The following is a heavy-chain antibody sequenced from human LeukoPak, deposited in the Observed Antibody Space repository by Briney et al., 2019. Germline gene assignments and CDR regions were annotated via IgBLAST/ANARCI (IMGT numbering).Heavy chain of an antibody. V-gene: IGHV3-23*01. CDR1: GFTFSSYA. CDR2: ITATGGNT. CDR3: AKGSSSSRPYSFDY. Sequence: GGSLRLSCAASGFTFSSYAMSWVRQAPGKGLDWVSAITATGGNTYHADSLKGRFTISRDNSKNTLFLQMNSLTVEDTAVYYCAKGSSSSRPYSFDYWGQGTLVTVPS. D-gene: IGHD6-6*01. J-gene: IGHJ4*02.